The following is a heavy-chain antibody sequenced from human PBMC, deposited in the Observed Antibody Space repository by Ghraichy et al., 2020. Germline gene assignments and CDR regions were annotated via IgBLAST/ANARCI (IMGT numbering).Heavy chain of an antibody. CDR2: IYSGGST. Sequence: GESLNISCAASGFAVSSNYMSWVRQAPGKGLEWVSVIYSGGSTYYADSVKGRFTISRDNSKNTLYLQMNSLRAEDTAVYYCARRYSGSYSYFDCWGQGTLVTVSS. D-gene: IGHD1-26*01. V-gene: IGHV3-53*01. J-gene: IGHJ4*02. CDR3: ARRYSGSYSYFDC. CDR1: GFAVSSNY.